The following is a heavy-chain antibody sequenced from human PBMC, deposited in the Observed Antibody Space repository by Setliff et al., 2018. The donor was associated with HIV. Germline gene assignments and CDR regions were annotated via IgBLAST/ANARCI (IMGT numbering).Heavy chain of an antibody. J-gene: IGHJ4*02. CDR1: GFTFSSSA. CDR3: AKDKSELPYYFDY. Sequence: GGSLRLSCAASGFTFSSSAMSWVRQAPGKGLEWVSGISGSGGSTYYADSVKGRFTISRDNSKNTLYLQMNSLRAQDTAVYYCAKDKSELPYYFDYWGQGTLVTVSS. CDR2: ISGSGGST. D-gene: IGHD1-7*01. V-gene: IGHV3-23*01.